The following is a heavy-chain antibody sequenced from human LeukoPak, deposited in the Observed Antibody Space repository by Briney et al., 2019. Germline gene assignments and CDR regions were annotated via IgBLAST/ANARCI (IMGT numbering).Heavy chain of an antibody. CDR3: ASPPGSSSINYYYGMDV. V-gene: IGHV1-69*01. Sequence: SVKVSCQASGGTFSSYAISWVRQAPGQGLEWMGGIIPIFGTANYAQKFQGRVTITADESTSTAYMELSSLRSEDTAVYYCASPPGSSSINYYYGMDVWGQGTTVTVSS. J-gene: IGHJ6*02. D-gene: IGHD6-6*01. CDR2: IIPIFGTA. CDR1: GGTFSSYA.